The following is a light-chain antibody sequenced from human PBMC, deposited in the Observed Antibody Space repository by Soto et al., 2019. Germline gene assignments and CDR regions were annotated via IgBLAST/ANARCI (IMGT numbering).Light chain of an antibody. CDR3: GTWDSSLSAL. Sequence: SVLTQPPSVSAAPGQKVTISCSGSSSNIGSNYVSWYQQLPGTAPKLLIYENNKRPSGIPDRFSGSKSGTSATLGITGLQTGDEADYYCGTWDSSLSALFGGGTKLTVL. CDR1: SSNIGSNY. CDR2: ENN. V-gene: IGLV1-51*02. J-gene: IGLJ2*01.